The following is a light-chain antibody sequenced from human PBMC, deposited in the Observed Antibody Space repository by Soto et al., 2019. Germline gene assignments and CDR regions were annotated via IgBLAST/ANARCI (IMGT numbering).Light chain of an antibody. CDR3: QQYESYPMT. V-gene: IGKV1-5*03. J-gene: IGKJ4*01. CDR1: QSISSW. Sequence: DSQMTQYPSTLSASVGDRVTLTCRASQSISSWLAWYQQKPGKAPKLLISKASTLQSGVPPRFSGSGSGTEFNRTIISLQPDDFATNYCQQYESYPMTFGGGTKGEIK. CDR2: KAS.